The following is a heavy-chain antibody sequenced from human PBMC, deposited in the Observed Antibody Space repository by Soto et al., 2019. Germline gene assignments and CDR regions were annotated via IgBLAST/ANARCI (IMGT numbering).Heavy chain of an antibody. Sequence: PSGTLSLTCTVSCGSISSSSYYWGWIRQPPGKGLEWIGSIYYSGSTYYNPSLKSRVTISVDTSKNQFSLKLSSVTAADTAVYYCATMTGADYYYGMDVWGQGTTVTVSS. V-gene: IGHV4-39*01. D-gene: IGHD3-9*01. J-gene: IGHJ6*02. CDR1: CGSISSSSYY. CDR3: ATMTGADYYYGMDV. CDR2: IYYSGST.